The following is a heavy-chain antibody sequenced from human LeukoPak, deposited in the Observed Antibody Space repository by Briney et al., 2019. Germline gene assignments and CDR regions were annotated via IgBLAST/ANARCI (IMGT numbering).Heavy chain of an antibody. Sequence: SETLSLTCTVSGGSISSYYWNWIRQPPGKGLEWIGYIYYSGSTNYNPSLKSRVTISVDTSKNQFSLELTSVTAADTAVYYCARDRCGGDCYASDYFDYWGQGTLVTVSS. V-gene: IGHV4-59*01. D-gene: IGHD2-21*02. CDR1: GGSISSYY. J-gene: IGHJ4*02. CDR2: IYYSGST. CDR3: ARDRCGGDCYASDYFDY.